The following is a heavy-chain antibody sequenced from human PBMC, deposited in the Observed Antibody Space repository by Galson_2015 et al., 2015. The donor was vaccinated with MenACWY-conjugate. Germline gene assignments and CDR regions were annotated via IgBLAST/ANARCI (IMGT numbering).Heavy chain of an antibody. Sequence: SLRLSCAASGFTFSSYWMHWVRHAPGKGLVWVSRISSDGSSTRYADSVKGRFTISRDNAKNTLYLQMNSLRAEDTAVYYWARKLPYDYWGQGTLVTVSS. CDR3: ARKLPYDY. D-gene: IGHD4-23*01. V-gene: IGHV3-74*01. CDR1: GFTFSSYW. CDR2: ISSDGSST. J-gene: IGHJ4*02.